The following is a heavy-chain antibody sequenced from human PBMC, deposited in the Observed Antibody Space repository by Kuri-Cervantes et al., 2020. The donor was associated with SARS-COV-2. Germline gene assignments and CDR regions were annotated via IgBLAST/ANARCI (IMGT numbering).Heavy chain of an antibody. J-gene: IGHJ4*02. CDR3: ARDRSFTPDY. Sequence: GGSLRLSCAASGFTFSDYYMSWIRQAPGKGLEWVANIKQDGSEKYYVDSVKGRFTISRDNAKNSLCLQMNSLRAEDTAVYYCARDRSFTPDYWGQGTLVTVSS. V-gene: IGHV3-7*01. CDR1: GFTFSDYY. D-gene: IGHD3-10*01. CDR2: IKQDGSEK.